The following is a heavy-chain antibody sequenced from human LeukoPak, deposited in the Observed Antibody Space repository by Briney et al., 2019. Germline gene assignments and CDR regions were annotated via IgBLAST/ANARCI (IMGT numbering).Heavy chain of an antibody. V-gene: IGHV4-4*09. J-gene: IGHJ4*02. CDR2: IYTSGST. Sequence: PSETLSLTCTVSGGSITSYYWSWIRQPPGKGLEWIGYIYTSGSTNYNPSLKSRVTISVDTSKNQFSQKLSSVTAADTAVYYCARLGLGNFDYWGQGTLVTVSS. D-gene: IGHD3-10*01. CDR1: GGSITSYY. CDR3: ARLGLGNFDY.